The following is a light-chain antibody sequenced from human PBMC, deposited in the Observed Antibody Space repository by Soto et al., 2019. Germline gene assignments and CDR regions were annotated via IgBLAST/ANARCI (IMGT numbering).Light chain of an antibody. V-gene: IGLV7-46*01. Sequence: QAVVTQEPSLTVSPGGTVTLTCASSTGAVSSDHWPYWFQQKPGQAPRTRIYDISSKHSWTPARFSGSLLGGKAALSLSGAQTEDEADYYCLLSYSGAWVFGGGTPLTVL. J-gene: IGLJ3*02. CDR2: DIS. CDR3: LLSYSGAWV. CDR1: TGAVSSDHW.